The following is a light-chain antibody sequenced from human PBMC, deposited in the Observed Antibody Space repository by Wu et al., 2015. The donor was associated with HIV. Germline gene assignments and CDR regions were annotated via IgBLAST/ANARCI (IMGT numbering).Light chain of an antibody. CDR2: SAA. V-gene: IGKV3-15*01. CDR1: QTVGRK. Sequence: EILMMQSPATLSVSPGERATLSCRSSQTVGRKVAWYQQRPGQAPRILIHSAATRAAEVPARFSGGGSETEFTLTISSLQSEDFAIYYCQQYREWPRTFGRG. CDR3: QQYREWPRT. J-gene: IGKJ1*01.